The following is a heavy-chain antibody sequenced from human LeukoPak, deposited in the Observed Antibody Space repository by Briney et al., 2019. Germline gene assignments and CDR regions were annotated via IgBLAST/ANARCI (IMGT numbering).Heavy chain of an antibody. CDR2: IYHDGST. CDR3: ARAPHRQLRGDYYYYMDV. CDR1: GGSISSGGYS. Sequence: PSETLSLTCAVSGGSISSGGYSWSWIRRPPGKGLEWIGYIYHDGSTYYNPSLKSRVTISVDRSKNQFSLKLSSVTAADTAVYYCARAPHRQLRGDYYYYMDVWGKGTTVTVSS. D-gene: IGHD3-10*01. J-gene: IGHJ6*03. V-gene: IGHV4-30-2*01.